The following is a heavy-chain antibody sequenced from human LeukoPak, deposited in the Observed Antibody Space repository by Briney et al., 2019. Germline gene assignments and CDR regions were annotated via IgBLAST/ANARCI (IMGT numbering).Heavy chain of an antibody. CDR2: IYYTGT. CDR1: GGSISSGDYY. J-gene: IGHJ4*02. V-gene: IGHV4-39*01. CDR3: ARHWYGGNFLFDY. D-gene: IGHD4-23*01. Sequence: SETLSLTCTVSGGSISSGDYYWSWIRQPPGKGLEWIGSIYYTGTSYNSSLKSRVTISIDTSKNQFSLNLNSVTAADTAVYYCARHWYGGNFLFDYWGQGTLITVSS.